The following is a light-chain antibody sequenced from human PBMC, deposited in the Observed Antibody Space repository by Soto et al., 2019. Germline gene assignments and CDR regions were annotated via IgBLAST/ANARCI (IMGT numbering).Light chain of an antibody. CDR3: QQLNSYPRVT. Sequence: DIQLTQSPSFLSASVGDRVTITCRASQGISSYLAWYQQKPGKAPKLLIYAASTLQSGVPSRFSGSGSGTEFTLTSSSLQHEDFATYYCQQLNSYPRVTFGGGTKVEIK. CDR1: QGISSY. J-gene: IGKJ4*01. CDR2: AAS. V-gene: IGKV1-9*01.